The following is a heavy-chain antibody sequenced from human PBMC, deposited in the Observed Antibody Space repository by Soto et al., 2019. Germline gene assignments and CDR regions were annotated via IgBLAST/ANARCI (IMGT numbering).Heavy chain of an antibody. J-gene: IGHJ6*02. CDR3: ARDDEPPYSGSYLGGYYYGMDV. V-gene: IGHV3-33*01. CDR2: IWYDGSNK. D-gene: IGHD1-26*01. Sequence: GGSLRLSCAASGFTFSSYGMHWVRQAPGNGLEWVAVIWYDGSNKYYADSVKGRFTISRDNSKNTLYLQMNSLRAEDTAVYYCARDDEPPYSGSYLGGYYYGMDVWGQGTTVTVSS. CDR1: GFTFSSYG.